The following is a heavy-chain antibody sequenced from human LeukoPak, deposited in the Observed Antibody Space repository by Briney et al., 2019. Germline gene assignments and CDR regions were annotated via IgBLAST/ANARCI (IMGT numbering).Heavy chain of an antibody. CDR1: GFTFSSYS. D-gene: IGHD2-15*01. J-gene: IGHJ4*02. CDR3: ARAPAIVGGGSCYDY. CDR2: ISSSSSYI. Sequence: KTGGSLRLSCAASGFTFSSYSTNWVRQAPGKGLEWVSSISSSSSYIYYADSVKGRFTISRDNAKNSLYLQMNSLRAEDTAVYHCARAPAIVGGGSCYDYWGQGTLVTVSS. V-gene: IGHV3-21*01.